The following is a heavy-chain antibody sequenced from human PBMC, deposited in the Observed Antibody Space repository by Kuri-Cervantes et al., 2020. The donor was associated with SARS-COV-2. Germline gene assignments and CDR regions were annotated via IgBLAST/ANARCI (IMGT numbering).Heavy chain of an antibody. CDR1: GYTLTELS. Sequence: ASVKVSCKISGYTLTELSMHWVRQAPGKGLEWMGGFDPDDHKTIYAQNFQGRITMTEDTSTDTAYMELSRLRSEDTAVEYCTTGDYCSDVTCSEYWGQGTLVTVSS. V-gene: IGHV1-24*01. CDR3: TTGDYCSDVTCSEY. D-gene: IGHD2-15*01. J-gene: IGHJ4*02. CDR2: FDPDDHKT.